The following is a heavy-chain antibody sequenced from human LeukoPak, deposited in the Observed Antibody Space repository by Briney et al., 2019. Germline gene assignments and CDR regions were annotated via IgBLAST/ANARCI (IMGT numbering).Heavy chain of an antibody. CDR3: AGSSTWILDY. CDR1: GFTFSSYW. D-gene: IGHD2-2*01. Sequence: GGSLRLSCAASGFTFSSYWRSWVRQAPGKGLEWLANMKHDGSEKYYVDSVKGRFNISRDNAKHSLYLQMNRLRVEDTAVYYCAGSSTWILDYRGQGTLVTVSS. V-gene: IGHV3-7*01. J-gene: IGHJ4*02. CDR2: MKHDGSEK.